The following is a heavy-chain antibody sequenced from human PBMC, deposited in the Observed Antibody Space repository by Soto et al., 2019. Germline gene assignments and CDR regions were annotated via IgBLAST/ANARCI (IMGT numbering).Heavy chain of an antibody. CDR3: ARSIAVAGLDS. CDR2: ISYDGSKK. V-gene: IGHV3-30-3*01. CDR1: GFPFSTYS. J-gene: IGHJ5*01. Sequence: VGSLRLSCEASGFPFSTYSMHWVRQTPGKGLEWVALISYDGSKKYYTDSVKGRFTISRDISRNTVYLHMNSLTAEDTAIYYCARSIAVAGLDSWGQGSQVTVSS. D-gene: IGHD6-19*01.